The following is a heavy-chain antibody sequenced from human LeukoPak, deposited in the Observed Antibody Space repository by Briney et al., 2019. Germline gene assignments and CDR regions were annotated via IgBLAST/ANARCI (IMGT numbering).Heavy chain of an antibody. CDR3: ARMGSRYCSSTSCYRFDP. CDR2: ISAYNGNT. Sequence: ASVKVSCKASGYTFTSYGISWVRQAPGQGLEWMGWISAYNGNTNYAQKLQGRVTMTTDTSTSTAYMELRSLRSDDTAVYYCARMGSRYCSSTSCYRFDPWGQGTLVTVSP. CDR1: GYTFTSYG. D-gene: IGHD2-2*01. J-gene: IGHJ5*02. V-gene: IGHV1-18*01.